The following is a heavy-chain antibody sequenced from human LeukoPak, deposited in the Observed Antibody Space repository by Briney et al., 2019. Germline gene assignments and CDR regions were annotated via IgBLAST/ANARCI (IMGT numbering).Heavy chain of an antibody. J-gene: IGHJ5*02. D-gene: IGHD3-9*01. V-gene: IGHV3-48*03. CDR2: ISTSSLTI. CDR3: ARGLVGSP. Sequence: GGSLRLSCAASGFTFSTYDMNWVRQAPGKGLEWVSYISTSSLTIYYADSAKGRFTVSRDNAKNSLYLQMNNLRAEDTAVYYCARGLVGSPWGQGTLVTVSS. CDR1: GFTFSTYD.